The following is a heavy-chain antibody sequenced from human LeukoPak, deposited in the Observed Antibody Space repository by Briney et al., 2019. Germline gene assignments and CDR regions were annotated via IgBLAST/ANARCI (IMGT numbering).Heavy chain of an antibody. CDR2: IWYDGSNK. CDR1: GFTFSSYG. Sequence: GGSLRLSCAASGFTFSSYGMHWVRQAPGKGLEWVAVIWYDGSNKYYADSVKGRFTISRDNSKNTLYLQMNSLRAEDTAVYYCAKDRRIVGATTYYFDYWGQGTLASVSS. D-gene: IGHD1-26*01. V-gene: IGHV3-33*06. CDR3: AKDRRIVGATTYYFDY. J-gene: IGHJ4*02.